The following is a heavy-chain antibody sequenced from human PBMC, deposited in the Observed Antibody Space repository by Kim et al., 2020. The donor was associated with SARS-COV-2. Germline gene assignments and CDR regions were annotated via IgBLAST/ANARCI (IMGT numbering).Heavy chain of an antibody. CDR3: ARDLGYCSSTICYIPHYYYYYGMDV. D-gene: IGHD2-2*02. CDR2: IIPIFGTA. V-gene: IGHV1-69*13. Sequence: SVKVSCKASGGTFSSYAISWVRQAPGQGLEWMGGIIPIFGTANYAQKFQGRVTITADESTSTAYMELSSLRSEDTAVYYCARDLGYCSSTICYIPHYYYYYGMDVWGQGTTVTVSS. CDR1: GGTFSSYA. J-gene: IGHJ6*02.